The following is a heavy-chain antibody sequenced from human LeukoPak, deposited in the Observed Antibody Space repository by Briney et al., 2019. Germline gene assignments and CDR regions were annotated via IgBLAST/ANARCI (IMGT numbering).Heavy chain of an antibody. CDR3: ARLPIPYNWNGDWFDP. V-gene: IGHV1-2*02. CDR2: INPNSGGT. Sequence: ASVKVSCKASGYTFTGYYMHWVRQAPGQGLEWMGWINPNSGGTNYAQKFQGRVTMTRDTSISTACMELSRLRSDDTAVYYCARLPIPYNWNGDWFDPWGQGTLVTVSS. CDR1: GYTFTGYY. D-gene: IGHD1-20*01. J-gene: IGHJ5*02.